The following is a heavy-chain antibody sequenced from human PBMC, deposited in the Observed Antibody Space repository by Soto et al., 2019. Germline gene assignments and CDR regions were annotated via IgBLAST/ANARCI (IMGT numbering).Heavy chain of an antibody. CDR3: AKVAAYSSGWGYFQH. J-gene: IGHJ1*01. Sequence: GGSLRLSCAASGFTFDDYAMHWVRQAPGKGLEWVSLISWDGGSTYYADSVKGRFTISRDNSKNSLYLQMNSLRAEDTALYYYAKVAAYSSGWGYFQHWGQGTLVTVSS. V-gene: IGHV3-43D*04. D-gene: IGHD6-19*01. CDR2: ISWDGGST. CDR1: GFTFDDYA.